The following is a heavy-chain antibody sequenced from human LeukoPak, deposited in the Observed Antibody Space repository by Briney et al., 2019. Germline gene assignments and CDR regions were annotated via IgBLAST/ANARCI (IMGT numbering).Heavy chain of an antibody. J-gene: IGHJ6*03. D-gene: IGHD5-18*01. Sequence: SETLSLTCAVSGHSIGSAYYWGWIRQPPGKGLEWIGSMSPSGDTYHNPSLKSRVTMSIDTSKNQFSLKLSSVTAADTAVYYCARDRSAGYSYGYSYYYYMDVWGKGTTFTVSS. CDR1: GHSIGSAYY. CDR2: MSPSGDT. V-gene: IGHV4-38-2*02. CDR3: ARDRSAGYSYGYSYYYYMDV.